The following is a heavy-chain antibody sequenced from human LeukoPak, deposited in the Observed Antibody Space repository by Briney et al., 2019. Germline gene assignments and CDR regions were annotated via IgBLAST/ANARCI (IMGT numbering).Heavy chain of an antibody. D-gene: IGHD2/OR15-2a*01. J-gene: IGHJ3*02. CDR3: ARESMYTFTI. CDR1: GFTFSDYY. V-gene: IGHV3-11*01. CDR2: ISITGGTI. Sequence: GGSLRLSCAASGFTFSDYYMTWIRQAPGKGLEWVSYISITGGTIYYADSVKGRFTISRDNAKNSLFPQMNSLRVEDTAVYFCARESMYTFTIWGQGTMVTVSS.